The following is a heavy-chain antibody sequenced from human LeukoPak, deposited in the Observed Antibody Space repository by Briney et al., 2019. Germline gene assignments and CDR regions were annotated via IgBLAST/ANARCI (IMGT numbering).Heavy chain of an antibody. Sequence: SETLSLTCTVSGYSISSGYYWGWIRQPPGKGLEWIGSIYHSGSTYYNPSLKSRVTISVDTSKNQFSLKLSSVTAADTAVYYCARHVDGYNDYWGQGTLVTVSS. V-gene: IGHV4-38-2*02. D-gene: IGHD5-24*01. CDR3: ARHVDGYNDY. CDR1: GYSISSGYY. CDR2: IYHSGST. J-gene: IGHJ4*02.